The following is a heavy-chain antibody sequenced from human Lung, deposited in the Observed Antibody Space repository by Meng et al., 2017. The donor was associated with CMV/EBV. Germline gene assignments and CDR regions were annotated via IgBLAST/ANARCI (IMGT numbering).Heavy chain of an antibody. V-gene: IGHV3-30*02. CDR3: AKDQLLFGGPNAYFDD. D-gene: IGHD3-16*01. CDR1: GFTFDTYG. Sequence: SLKISXAASGFTFDTYGMHWVRQAPGKGLEWLAFIRHDGSNKFYGDSVKGRFTVSRDNSKNTLYLQMNSLGAEETAIYYCAKDQLLFGGPNAYFDDWGPGQLVHVAS. J-gene: IGHJ4*02. CDR2: IRHDGSNK.